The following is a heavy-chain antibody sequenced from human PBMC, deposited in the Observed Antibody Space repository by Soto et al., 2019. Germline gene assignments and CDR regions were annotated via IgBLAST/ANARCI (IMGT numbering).Heavy chain of an antibody. CDR1: GGSISSSSYY. CDR3: ARLVFGGTEWLAHFFYYYGMDV. J-gene: IGHJ6*02. D-gene: IGHD6-19*01. Sequence: SETLSLTCTVSGGSISSSSYYWGWIRQPPGKGLEWIGSIYYSGSTYYNPSLKSRVTISVDTSKNQFSLKLSSVTAADTAVYYCARLVFGGTEWLAHFFYYYGMDVWCQGTTVS. CDR2: IYYSGST. V-gene: IGHV4-39*01.